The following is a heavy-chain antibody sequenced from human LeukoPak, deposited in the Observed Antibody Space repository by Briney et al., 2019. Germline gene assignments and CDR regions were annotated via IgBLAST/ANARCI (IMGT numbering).Heavy chain of an antibody. D-gene: IGHD5-12*01. CDR1: GYTFTSYY. CDR2: INPTGGST. Sequence: ASVKVSRRASGYTFTSYYMHWVRQAPGQGLEWMGLINPTGGSTGYAQKFQGRVTMTRDMSTSTDYMELSSLRSEDTAVYYCARDRGYSGYETGWFDPWGQGTLVTVSS. CDR3: ARDRGYSGYETGWFDP. J-gene: IGHJ5*02. V-gene: IGHV1-46*01.